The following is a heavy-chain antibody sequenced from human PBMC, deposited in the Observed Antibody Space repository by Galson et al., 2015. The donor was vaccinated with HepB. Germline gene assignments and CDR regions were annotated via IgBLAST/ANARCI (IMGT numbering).Heavy chain of an antibody. J-gene: IGHJ3*02. V-gene: IGHV5-10-1*01. CDR1: GYSFTSYW. CDR3: ARHRSTYYYGSGSHPDAFDI. Sequence: QSGAEVKKPGESLRISCKGSGYSFTSYWISWVRQMPGKGLEWMGRIDPSDSYTNYSPSFQGHVTISADKSISTAYLQWSSLKASDTAMYYCARHRSTYYYGSGSHPDAFDIWGQGTMVTVSS. D-gene: IGHD3-10*01. CDR2: IDPSDSYT.